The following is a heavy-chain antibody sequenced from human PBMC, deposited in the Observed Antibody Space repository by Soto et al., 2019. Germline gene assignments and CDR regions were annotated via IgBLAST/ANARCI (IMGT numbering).Heavy chain of an antibody. CDR2: IVVGSGNT. Sequence: SVKVSCKASGFTFTSSAVQWVRQARGQRLGWVGWIVVGSGNTNYAQKFQERVTITRDMSTSTAYMELSSLRSEDTAVYYCAAVTIAAAGPLPYYGMDVWGQGTTVTVSS. CDR3: AAVTIAAAGPLPYYGMDV. D-gene: IGHD6-13*01. J-gene: IGHJ6*02. V-gene: IGHV1-58*01. CDR1: GFTFTSSA.